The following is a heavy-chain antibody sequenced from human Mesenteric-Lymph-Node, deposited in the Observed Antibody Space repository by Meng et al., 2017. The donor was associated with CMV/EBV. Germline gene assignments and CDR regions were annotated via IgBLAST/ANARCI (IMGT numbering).Heavy chain of an antibody. V-gene: IGHV3-11*04. Sequence: GESLKISCAASGFTFSDYYMTWIRQTPEKGLEWISYISSSGSIIHYIDSVKGRFTISRDNAKNSLYLQMNRLRAEDTALYYCTRDLGVAYAMDVWGQGTAVTVSS. D-gene: IGHD3-3*01. CDR3: TRDLGVAYAMDV. CDR1: GFTFSDYY. J-gene: IGHJ6*02. CDR2: ISSSGSII.